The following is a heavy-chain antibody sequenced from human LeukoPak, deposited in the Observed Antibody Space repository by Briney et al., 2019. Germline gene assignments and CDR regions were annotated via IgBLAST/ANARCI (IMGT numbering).Heavy chain of an antibody. J-gene: IGHJ3*02. CDR3: AGTATNGGAFDI. V-gene: IGHV4-61*02. D-gene: IGHD2-8*01. CDR1: GDPTSSGSYY. CDR2: IYSSGST. Sequence: SQTLSLTCTVSGDPTSSGSYYWSWIRQPAGKGLEWIGRIYSSGSTNYNPSLKSRVTISSDTSKNQFSLKLSSVTGADTAVYYCAGTATNGGAFDIWGQGTMVTVSS.